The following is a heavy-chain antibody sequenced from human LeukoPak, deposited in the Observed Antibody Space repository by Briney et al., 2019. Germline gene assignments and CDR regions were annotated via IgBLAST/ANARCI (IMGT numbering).Heavy chain of an antibody. V-gene: IGHV3-9*01. J-gene: IGHJ4*02. CDR2: ISWNSGSI. CDR1: GFTFDDYA. Sequence: GGSLRLSCATSGFTFDDYAMHWVRQAPGKGLEWVSGISWNSGSIGYADSVKGRFTISRDNAKNSLYLQMNSLRAEDTALYYCAKDMHLYSGSYYGFDYWGQGTLVTVSS. CDR3: AKDMHLYSGSYYGFDY. D-gene: IGHD1-26*01.